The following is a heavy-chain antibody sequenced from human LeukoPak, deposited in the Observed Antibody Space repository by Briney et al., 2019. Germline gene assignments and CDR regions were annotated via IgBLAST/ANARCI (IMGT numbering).Heavy chain of an antibody. CDR1: GFAFSFYA. CDR2: INANSGTT. V-gene: IGHV3-23*01. Sequence: GGSLRPSCAASGFAFSFYAMSWLRQPPGKGLEWVSTINANSGTTSYAASVRGRFTISRDNSKNTLYLQVNSLRADDTAVYYCAKPISGGLAVTADWFDPWGQGGLVVVSS. D-gene: IGHD6-19*01. CDR3: AKPISGGLAVTADWFDP. J-gene: IGHJ5*01.